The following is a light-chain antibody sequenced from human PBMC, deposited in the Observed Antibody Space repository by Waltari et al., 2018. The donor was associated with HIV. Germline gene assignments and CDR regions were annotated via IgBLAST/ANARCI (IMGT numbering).Light chain of an antibody. Sequence: DVVLTQSPPSLPVTLGQPASISCRSSHSLVYSDGDTFSNWLLQRPGQSPRRLIYKVSKRDSGVPDRFSGSGSGTDFTLHISRVEAEDIGVYYCMQGTHWPTSFGQGTKLEIK. J-gene: IGKJ2*01. CDR2: KVS. V-gene: IGKV2-30*01. CDR3: MQGTHWPTS. CDR1: HSLVYSDGDTF.